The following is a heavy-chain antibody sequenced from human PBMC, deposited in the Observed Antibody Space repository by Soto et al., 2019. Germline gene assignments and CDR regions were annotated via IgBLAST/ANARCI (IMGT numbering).Heavy chain of an antibody. V-gene: IGHV4-31*03. CDR1: GGSISSGGYY. J-gene: IGHJ6*02. CDR2: IYYSGST. CDR3: AMDVGDGYNLPYYYGMDV. D-gene: IGHD5-12*01. Sequence: SETLSLTCTVSGGSISSGGYYWSWIRQHPGKGLEWIGYIYYSGSTYYNPSLKSRVTISVDTSKNQFSLKLSSVTAADTAVYYCAMDVGDGYNLPYYYGMDVWGQGTTVTVSS.